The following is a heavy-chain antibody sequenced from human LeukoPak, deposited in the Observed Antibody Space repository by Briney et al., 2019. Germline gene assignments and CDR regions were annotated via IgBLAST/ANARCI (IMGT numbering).Heavy chain of an antibody. J-gene: IGHJ4*02. CDR3: ARAYSSGWYLN. CDR1: GGSISSYY. CDR2: IYCSGST. Sequence: PSETLSLTCTVSGGSISSYYWSWIRQPPGKGLEWIGYIYCSGSTNYNPSLKSRVTISVDTSKNQFSLKLSSVTAADTAVYYCARAYSSGWYLNWGQGTLVTVSS. V-gene: IGHV4-59*01. D-gene: IGHD6-19*01.